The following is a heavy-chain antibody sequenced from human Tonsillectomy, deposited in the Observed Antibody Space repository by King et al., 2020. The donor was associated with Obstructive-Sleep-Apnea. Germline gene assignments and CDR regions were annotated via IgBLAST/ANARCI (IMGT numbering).Heavy chain of an antibody. CDR1: GFTFSSYS. V-gene: IGHV3-21*01. D-gene: IGHD6-25*01. J-gene: IGHJ3*02. Sequence: VQLVESGGGLVKPGGSLRLSCAASGFTFSSYSMNWVRQAPGKGLEGVSSISSSSSYIYYADSVKGRFTISRDNAKNSLYLQMNSLRAEDTAVYYCARYSSGNDAFDIWGQGTMVTVSS. CDR3: ARYSSGNDAFDI. CDR2: ISSSSSYI.